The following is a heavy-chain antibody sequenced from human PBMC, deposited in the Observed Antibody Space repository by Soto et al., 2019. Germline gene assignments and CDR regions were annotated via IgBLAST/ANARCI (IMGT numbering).Heavy chain of an antibody. CDR1: GFTFSSYS. CDR2: ISSSSSTI. D-gene: IGHD2-15*01. J-gene: IGHJ3*02. V-gene: IGHV3-48*02. Sequence: GGSLRLSCAASGFTFSSYSMNWVRQAPGKGLEWVSYISSSSSTIYYADSVKGRFTISRDNAKNSLYLQMNSLRDEDTAVYYCARDLTRDVVVVAATPVGDAFDIWGQGTMDTVSS. CDR3: ARDLTRDVVVVAATPVGDAFDI.